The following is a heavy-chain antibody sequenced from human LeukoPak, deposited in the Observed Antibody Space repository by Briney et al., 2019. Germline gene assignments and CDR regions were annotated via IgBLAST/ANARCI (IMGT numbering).Heavy chain of an antibody. Sequence: GGSLRLSCAASGFTFSSYGMHWVRQAPGKGLEWVAFIRYDGSNTYYADSVKGRFTISRDNSKNTLYLQMNSLRAEDTAVYYCAKDENIVVVPAAPWYYYYYMDVWGKGTTVTVSS. V-gene: IGHV3-30*02. CDR3: AKDENIVVVPAAPWYYYYYMDV. D-gene: IGHD2-2*01. CDR2: IRYDGSNT. J-gene: IGHJ6*03. CDR1: GFTFSSYG.